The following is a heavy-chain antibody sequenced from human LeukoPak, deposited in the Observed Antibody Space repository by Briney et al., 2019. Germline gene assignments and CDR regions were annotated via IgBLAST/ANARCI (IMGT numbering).Heavy chain of an antibody. CDR1: GYHFTDYH. Sequence: ASVKVSCKVSGYHFTDYHLHWVRQAPGQGLEWMGRINVDSGATNYAQKVQGRVTMTRDTSISTAYMELRRVTSDDMAVYYCAALGSTMEGRIDPWGQGTPVTVSS. V-gene: IGHV1-2*02. CDR3: AALGSTMEGRIDP. CDR2: INVDSGAT. D-gene: IGHD3-10*01. J-gene: IGHJ5*02.